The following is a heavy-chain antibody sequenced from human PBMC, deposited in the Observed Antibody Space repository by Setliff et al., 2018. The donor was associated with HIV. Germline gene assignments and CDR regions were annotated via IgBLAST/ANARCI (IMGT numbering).Heavy chain of an antibody. CDR2: IYHSGYI. CDR1: GGFITSHY. CDR3: VRDILMPGSTLYFDL. J-gene: IGHJ2*01. Sequence: PSETLSLTCSVSGGFITSHYWSWIRQTPGTGLEWIGQIYHSGYINYNPSLRSRVTLSLDVSSNQFSLKLYSVTPADAGVYFCVRDILMPGSTLYFDLWGRGALVTV. D-gene: IGHD3-16*01. V-gene: IGHV4-59*11.